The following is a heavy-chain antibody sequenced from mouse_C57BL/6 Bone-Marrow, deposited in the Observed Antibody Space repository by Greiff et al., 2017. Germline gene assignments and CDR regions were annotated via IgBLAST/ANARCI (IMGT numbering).Heavy chain of an antibody. CDR2: IDPETGGT. J-gene: IGHJ2*01. V-gene: IGHV1-15*01. D-gene: IGHD4-1*01. Sequence: VQLVESGAELVRPGASVTLSCKASGYTFTDYEMHWVKQTPVHGLEWIGAIDPETGGTAYNQKFKGKAILTADKSSSTAYMGLRRLTSEDSAVYYCTRRGNRTGTLFDYWGQGTTLTVSS. CDR1: GYTFTDYE. CDR3: TRRGNRTGTLFDY.